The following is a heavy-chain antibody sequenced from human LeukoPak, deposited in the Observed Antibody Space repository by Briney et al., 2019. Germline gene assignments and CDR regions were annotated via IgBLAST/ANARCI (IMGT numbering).Heavy chain of an antibody. CDR1: GGTFSSYA. CDR3: ASSYYYDSSGYFHFDAFDI. CDR2: IIPIFGTA. J-gene: IGHJ3*02. V-gene: IGHV1-69*05. Sequence: SVKVSCKASGGTFSSYAISWVRQAPGQGLEWMGRIIPIFGTANYAQKFQGRVTITTDESTCTAYMELSSLRSEDTAVYYCASSYYYDSSGYFHFDAFDIWGQGTMVTVSS. D-gene: IGHD3-22*01.